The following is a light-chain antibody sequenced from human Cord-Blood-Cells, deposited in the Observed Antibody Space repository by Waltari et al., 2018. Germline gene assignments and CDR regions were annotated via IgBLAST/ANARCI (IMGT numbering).Light chain of an antibody. J-gene: IGLJ3*02. CDR1: SSDVGGYNY. CDR2: DV. CDR3: SSYTSSSTWV. V-gene: IGLV2-14*01. Sequence: QSALTQPASVSGSPGQSITISCTGTSSDVGGYNYVSWYQQHPGKAPKLMIYDVSNRFSGPKSGNTASLTISGLQAEDEADYYCSSYTSSSTWVFGGGTKLTVL.